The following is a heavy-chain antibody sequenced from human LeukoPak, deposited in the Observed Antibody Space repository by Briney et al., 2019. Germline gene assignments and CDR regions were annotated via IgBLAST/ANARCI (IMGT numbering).Heavy chain of an antibody. CDR3: ARGSSRAFDY. V-gene: IGHV3-30*14. Sequence: PGGSLRLSYAASGFTFSSYAMHWVRRAPGKGLEWVAVISYDGSNKYYADSVKGRFTISRDNSKNTLYLQMNSLRAEDTAVYFCARGSSRAFDYWGQGTLVTVSS. D-gene: IGHD2-2*01. CDR2: ISYDGSNK. J-gene: IGHJ4*02. CDR1: GFTFSSYA.